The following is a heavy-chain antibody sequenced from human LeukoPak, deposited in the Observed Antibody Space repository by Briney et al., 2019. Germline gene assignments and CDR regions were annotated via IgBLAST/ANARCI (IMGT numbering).Heavy chain of an antibody. CDR3: ATDGRDGYNYRFGY. D-gene: IGHD5-24*01. CDR1: GYTLTELS. Sequence: ASVKVSCKVSGYTLTELSMHWVRQAPGKGLEWMGGFDPEDGETIYAQKFQGRVTMTEDTSTDTAYVELSSLRSEDTAVYYCATDGRDGYNYRFGYWGQGTLVTVSS. V-gene: IGHV1-24*01. CDR2: FDPEDGET. J-gene: IGHJ4*02.